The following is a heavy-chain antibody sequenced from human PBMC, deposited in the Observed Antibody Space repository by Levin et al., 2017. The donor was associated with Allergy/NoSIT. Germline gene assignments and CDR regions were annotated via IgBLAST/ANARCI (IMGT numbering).Heavy chain of an antibody. CDR3: AKVLIAVALVDAFDI. V-gene: IGHV3-9*01. CDR2: ISWNSGSI. CDR1: GFTFDDYA. J-gene: IGHJ3*02. D-gene: IGHD6-19*01. Sequence: GGSLRLSCAASGFTFDDYAMHWVRQAPGKGLEWVSGISWNSGSIGYADSVKGRFTISRDNAKNSLYLQMNSLRAEDTALYYCAKVLIAVALVDAFDIWGQGTMVTVSS.